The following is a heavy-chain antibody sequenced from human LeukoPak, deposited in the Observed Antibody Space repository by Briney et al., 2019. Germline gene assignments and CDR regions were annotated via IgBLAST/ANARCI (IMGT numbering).Heavy chain of an antibody. Sequence: GPLRLSCAASGFTFSTYGMHWVRQAPGKGLEWVAVISIDGSEKYYADSVKGRFTISRDNSKNTLYLQMNSLGGDDTAIYYCANPQSRGYDYLDYWGLGTLVTVSS. J-gene: IGHJ4*02. D-gene: IGHD5-12*01. CDR3: ANPQSRGYDYLDY. V-gene: IGHV3-30*18. CDR2: ISIDGSEK. CDR1: GFTFSTYG.